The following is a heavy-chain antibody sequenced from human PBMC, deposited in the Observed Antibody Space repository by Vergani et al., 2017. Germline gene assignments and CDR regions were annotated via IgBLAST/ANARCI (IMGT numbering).Heavy chain of an antibody. CDR2: IYTSGST. V-gene: IGHV4-61*02. Sequence: QVQLQESGPGLVKPSQTLSLPCTVSGGSISSGSYYWSWIRQPAGKGLEWIGRIYTSGSTNYNPSLKSRVTISVDTSKNQFSLKLSSVTAADTAVYYCARDGGRGCSGGSCYLRFDPWGQGTLVTVSS. CDR3: ARDGGRGCSGGSCYLRFDP. D-gene: IGHD2-15*01. J-gene: IGHJ5*02. CDR1: GGSISSGSYY.